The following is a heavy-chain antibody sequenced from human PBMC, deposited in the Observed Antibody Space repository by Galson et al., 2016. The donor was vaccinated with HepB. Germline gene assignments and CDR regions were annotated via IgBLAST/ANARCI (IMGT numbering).Heavy chain of an antibody. CDR2: ISYDGSNK. CDR1: GFTFSSHS. J-gene: IGHJ4*02. Sequence: SLRLSCAASGFTFSSHSMHWVRQAPGKGLEWVAVISYDGSNKNYADSVKGRFTISRDNSKNTLCLQMNSLRAADTAVYYCARAQIRGGGFDYWGQGTLVTVSS. CDR3: ARAQIRGGGFDY. D-gene: IGHD3-16*01. V-gene: IGHV3-30*04.